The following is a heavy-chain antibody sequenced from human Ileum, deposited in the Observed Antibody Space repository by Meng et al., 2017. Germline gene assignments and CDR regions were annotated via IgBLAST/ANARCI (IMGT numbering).Heavy chain of an antibody. V-gene: IGHV1-3*01. Sequence: QVLRVRCWAEGKKPGASVKVSCKASGYTFTSYAIHWARQAPGQRLEWMGWINGGNGKTKYSQKFQGRVTITRDTSASTAYMELSSLRSEDTAVYYCARDVVVPAALTVRIDYWGQGTLVTVSS. CDR1: GYTFTSYA. CDR2: INGGNGKT. CDR3: ARDVVVPAALTVRIDY. J-gene: IGHJ4*02. D-gene: IGHD2-2*01.